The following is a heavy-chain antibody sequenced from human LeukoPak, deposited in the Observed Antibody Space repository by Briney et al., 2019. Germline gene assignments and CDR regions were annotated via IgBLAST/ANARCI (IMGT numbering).Heavy chain of an antibody. CDR1: GLTFSSSG. Sequence: GGSLRLSCAASGLTFSSSGMHWVRQAPGKGLEWVAFIRFDGSDIYYGDSVKGRFTISRDNSKNTLYLHLNSLRGEDTAVYYCAKDHATYDFLTGYPAYWGQGIPVIVSS. CDR2: IRFDGSDI. J-gene: IGHJ4*02. D-gene: IGHD3-9*01. V-gene: IGHV3-30*02. CDR3: AKDHATYDFLTGYPAY.